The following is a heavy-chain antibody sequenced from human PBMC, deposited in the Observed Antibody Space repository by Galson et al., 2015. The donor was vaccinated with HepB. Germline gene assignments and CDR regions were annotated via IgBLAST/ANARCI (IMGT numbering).Heavy chain of an antibody. V-gene: IGHV3-7*03. CDR3: TRDGPAAGYYFDS. CDR2: IKLDGSEK. D-gene: IGHD6-25*01. J-gene: IGHJ4*02. CDR1: GFTFSSYW. Sequence: SLRLSCAASGFTFSSYWMSWVRQAPGKGLEWVANIKLDGSEKYYVDSVRGRLTISRDNAKNSLYLQMNSLRAEDTAVYYCTRDGPAAGYYFDSWGQGVLVTVSS.